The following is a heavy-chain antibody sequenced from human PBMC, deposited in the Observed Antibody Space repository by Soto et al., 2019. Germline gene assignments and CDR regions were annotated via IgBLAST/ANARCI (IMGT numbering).Heavy chain of an antibody. Sequence: QAQLVQSGTDVKKPGTSVKVSCKASGYSFTRYEVHWVRQAPGQGLEWMGIINPSGGSTTYAQKCQGRVTMTRDPSTSTVYMELSNLRSEDTAMYYCAKKGGMDVWGQGTAVTVSS. CDR1: GYSFTRYE. D-gene: IGHD3-16*01. V-gene: IGHV1-46*01. J-gene: IGHJ6*02. CDR3: AKKGGMDV. CDR2: INPSGGST.